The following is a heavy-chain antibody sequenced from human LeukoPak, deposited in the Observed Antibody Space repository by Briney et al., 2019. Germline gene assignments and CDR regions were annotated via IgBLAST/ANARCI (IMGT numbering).Heavy chain of an antibody. D-gene: IGHD6-19*01. V-gene: IGHV3-23*01. CDR3: VKGRSRDRSGWLDY. J-gene: IGHJ4*02. Sequence: GGSLRLSCAASGFTFSSSDMSWVRQAPGKGLEWVSAVSYNGGSTYYRDSVKGRFTISRDNSKNMLYMQLNSLRAEDTAVYWCVKGRSRDRSGWLDYWGQGTLVTVSS. CDR1: GFTFSSSD. CDR2: VSYNGGST.